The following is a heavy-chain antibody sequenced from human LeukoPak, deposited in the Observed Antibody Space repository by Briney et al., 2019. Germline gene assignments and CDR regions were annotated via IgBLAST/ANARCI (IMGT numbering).Heavy chain of an antibody. D-gene: IGHD1-26*01. CDR3: ARHGFRSGSYYFDY. J-gene: IGHJ4*02. CDR1: GRSISSNY. Sequence: SETLSLTCTVSGRSISSNYWGWIRQPPGKGREWIGYIYTSGSPNFHRSPRRRVTISVDPSQNQSTLKLSSGTAADTAVYYCARHGFRSGSYYFDYWGQGTLVTVSS. CDR2: IYTSGSP. V-gene: IGHV4-4*09.